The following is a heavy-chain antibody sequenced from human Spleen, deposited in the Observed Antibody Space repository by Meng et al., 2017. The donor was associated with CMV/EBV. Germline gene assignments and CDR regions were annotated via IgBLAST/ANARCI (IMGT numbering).Heavy chain of an antibody. CDR2: INHSGST. Sequence: SQTLSLTCAVYGGSFSGYYWSWIRQPPGKGLEWIGEINHSGSTNYNPSLKSRVTISVDTSKNQFSLKLSSVTAADTAVYYCARSYGSGSYYDYWGQRTLVTVSS. J-gene: IGHJ4*02. CDR1: GGSFSGYY. V-gene: IGHV4-34*01. D-gene: IGHD3-10*01. CDR3: ARSYGSGSYYDY.